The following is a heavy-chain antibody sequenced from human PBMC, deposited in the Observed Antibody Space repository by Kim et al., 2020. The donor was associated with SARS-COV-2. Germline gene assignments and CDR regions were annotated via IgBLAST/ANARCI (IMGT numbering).Heavy chain of an antibody. Sequence: ASVKVSCKASGYTFTSYAIQWVRQAPGQRLEWMGWVTAGNGNTRYSQRFKGRVTITRDTSASTAYMELSSLASEDTAVYYCARDGSGWPYWGQGTLVTVSS. V-gene: IGHV1-3*01. D-gene: IGHD6-19*01. CDR2: VTAGNGNT. CDR3: ARDGSGWPY. J-gene: IGHJ4*02. CDR1: GYTFTSYA.